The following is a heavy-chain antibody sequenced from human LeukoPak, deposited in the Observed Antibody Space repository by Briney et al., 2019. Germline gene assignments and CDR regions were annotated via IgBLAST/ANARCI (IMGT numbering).Heavy chain of an antibody. D-gene: IGHD3-10*01. CDR3: ARGDPMVPASGWFDP. V-gene: IGHV5-51*01. J-gene: IGHJ5*02. Sequence: GESLKISCKGSGYSFTSYWIGWVRQMPGKGLEWMGLIYPGDSDTRYSPSFQGQVTISADKSISTAYLQWSSLKASDTAMYYCARGDPMVPASGWFDPWGQGTLVTVSS. CDR2: IYPGDSDT. CDR1: GYSFTSYW.